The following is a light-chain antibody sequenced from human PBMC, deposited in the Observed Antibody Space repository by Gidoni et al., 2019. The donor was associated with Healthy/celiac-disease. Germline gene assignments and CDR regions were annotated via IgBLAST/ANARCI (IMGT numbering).Light chain of an antibody. CDR1: QSISSY. CDR2: AAS. Sequence: IQITQSPSSLSASVGDRVTITCRASQSISSYLNWYQQKPGKAPKLLIYAASSLQCGVPSRFGGSGSGTDFTLTISSLQPEDFATYYCQQSYSTPRTFGQXTNVEIK. J-gene: IGKJ1*01. CDR3: QQSYSTPRT. V-gene: IGKV1-39*01.